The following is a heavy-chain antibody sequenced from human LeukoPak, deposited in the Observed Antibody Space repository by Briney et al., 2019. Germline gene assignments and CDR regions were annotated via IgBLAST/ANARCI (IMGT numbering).Heavy chain of an antibody. CDR1: GGSISSGSYY. D-gene: IGHD3-9*01. Sequence: SETLSLTCTVSGGSISSGSYYWSWIRQPAGKGLEWIGRIYTSGSTNYNPSLKSRVTISVDTSKNQFSLKLSSVTAADTAVYYCAREGQSYYDILTGYYRVYYFDYWGQGTLVTVSS. CDR2: IYTSGST. V-gene: IGHV4-61*02. J-gene: IGHJ4*02. CDR3: AREGQSYYDILTGYYRVYYFDY.